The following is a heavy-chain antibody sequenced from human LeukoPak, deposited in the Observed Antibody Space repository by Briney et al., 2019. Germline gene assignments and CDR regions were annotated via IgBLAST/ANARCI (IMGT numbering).Heavy chain of an antibody. J-gene: IGHJ6*02. CDR1: GFTVSSNY. D-gene: IGHD6-25*01. CDR3: ARDQAATGYYDGTDV. CDR2: IKQDGSEK. V-gene: IGHV3-7*01. Sequence: PGGSLRLSCAASGFTVSSNYMSWVRQAPGKGLEWVANIKQDGSEKYYVDSVKGRFTISRDNAKNSLYLQMNSLRPEDTAVYYCARDQAATGYYDGTDVWGQGTTVTVSS.